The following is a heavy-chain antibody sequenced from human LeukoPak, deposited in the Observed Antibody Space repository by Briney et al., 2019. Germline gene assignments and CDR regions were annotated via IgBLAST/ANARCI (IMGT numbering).Heavy chain of an antibody. CDR1: GLNFGSYS. CDR3: ARDYYDSSGYYGY. V-gene: IGHV3-30-3*01. Sequence: GESLTLSCAASGLNFGSYSMHWVRQAPGKGLEWVAVISYDGNNKYYADSVKGRFTIYRDNSKNTLYLQMNSLRAAHTAVYYCARDYYDSSGYYGYWGQGTLVTVSS. J-gene: IGHJ4*02. CDR2: ISYDGNNK. D-gene: IGHD3-22*01.